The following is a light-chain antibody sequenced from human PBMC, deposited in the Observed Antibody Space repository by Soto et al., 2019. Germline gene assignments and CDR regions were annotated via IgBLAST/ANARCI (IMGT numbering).Light chain of an antibody. Sequence: DIQVTQSPSSLSASVGDRVTITCRASQDISGHLAWYQQKPGKVPKLLIYEASTLQSGVPSRFSASGSGTDFTLTISSLQPEDVPTYYCQKYNGTPRTFGQGTKVDLK. V-gene: IGKV1-27*01. J-gene: IGKJ1*01. CDR2: EAS. CDR3: QKYNGTPRT. CDR1: QDISGH.